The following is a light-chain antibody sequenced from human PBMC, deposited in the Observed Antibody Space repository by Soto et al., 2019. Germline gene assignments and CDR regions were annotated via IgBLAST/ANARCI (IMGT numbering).Light chain of an antibody. Sequence: QSALTQPASASGSPGQSITISCTGTSSDVGGYNYVSWYQQHPGKAPKLMIYEVSNRPSGISHRFSGSKSGNTASLTISGLQAEDDADYYCSSFASSSTRVFGGGTKLTVL. CDR1: SSDVGGYNY. CDR3: SSFASSSTRV. CDR2: EVS. V-gene: IGLV2-14*01. J-gene: IGLJ2*01.